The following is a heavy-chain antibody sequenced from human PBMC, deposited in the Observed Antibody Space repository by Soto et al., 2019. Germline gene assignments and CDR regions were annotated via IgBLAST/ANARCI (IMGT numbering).Heavy chain of an antibody. Sequence: QVHLVQSGAEVKKPGASVKVSCKASGYTFTSYDINWVRQATGQGLEWMGWMNANNGHKGFAQHFKGRLTLTRDTSISTAYMELDSLTSEDTAVYYCVRLFYYGSGSWVAWRQGTLVTVSS. CDR2: MNANNGHK. V-gene: IGHV1-8*01. J-gene: IGHJ4*02. CDR1: GYTFTSYD. CDR3: VRLFYYGSGSWVA. D-gene: IGHD3-10*01.